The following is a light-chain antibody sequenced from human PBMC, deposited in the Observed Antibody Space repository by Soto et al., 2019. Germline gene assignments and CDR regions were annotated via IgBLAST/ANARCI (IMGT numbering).Light chain of an antibody. V-gene: IGLV2-14*01. J-gene: IGLJ2*01. Sequence: QSALTQAASVSGSPGQSITISCTGTSSDVGGYNYVSWYQQHPGKAPKLMIYDVSNRPSGVSNRFSGSKSGNTASLTISGLQAEDEADYYCSSYTSGSTLVFGGGTKVTVL. CDR3: SSYTSGSTLV. CDR1: SSDVGGYNY. CDR2: DVS.